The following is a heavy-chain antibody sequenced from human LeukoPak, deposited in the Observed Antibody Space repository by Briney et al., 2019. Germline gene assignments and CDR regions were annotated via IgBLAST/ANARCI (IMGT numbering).Heavy chain of an antibody. V-gene: IGHV3-9*01. Sequence: GGSLRLSCAASGFTFDDYAMHWVRQVPGKGLEWVSGVSWNSVYIGYADSVKGRFTISRDNAKNSLYLQMNSLRAEDTALYYCAKDGGIAVAETYFDYWGQGTLVTVSS. CDR2: VSWNSVYI. CDR1: GFTFDDYA. CDR3: AKDGGIAVAETYFDY. J-gene: IGHJ4*02. D-gene: IGHD6-19*01.